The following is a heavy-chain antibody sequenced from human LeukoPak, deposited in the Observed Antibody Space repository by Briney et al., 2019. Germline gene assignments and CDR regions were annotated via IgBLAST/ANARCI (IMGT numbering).Heavy chain of an antibody. CDR1: GGSISSYY. CDR2: IYYSGST. Sequence: SETLSLTCTVSGGSISSYYWSWIRQPPGKGLEWIGYIYYSGSTNYNPSLKSRVTISVDTSKNQFSLKLSSVTAADTAVYYCARNYGVEAFDIWGQGTMVTVSS. CDR3: ARNYGVEAFDI. J-gene: IGHJ3*02. V-gene: IGHV4-59*01. D-gene: IGHD4-17*01.